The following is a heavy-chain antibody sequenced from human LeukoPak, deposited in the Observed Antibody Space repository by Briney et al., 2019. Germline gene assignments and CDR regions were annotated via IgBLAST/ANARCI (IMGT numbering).Heavy chain of an antibody. J-gene: IGHJ6*03. Sequence: PGGSLRLSCAASGFTFSSYAMHWVRQAPGKGLEWVAVISYDGSNKYYADSVKGRFTISRDNSKNTLYLQMNSLRAEDTAVYYCAREYPHYYYMDVWGKGTTVTISS. CDR1: GFTFSSYA. CDR2: ISYDGSNK. CDR3: AREYPHYYYMDV. D-gene: IGHD2-2*01. V-gene: IGHV3-30*04.